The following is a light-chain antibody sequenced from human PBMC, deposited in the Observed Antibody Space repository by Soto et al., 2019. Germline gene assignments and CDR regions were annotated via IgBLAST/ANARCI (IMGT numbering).Light chain of an antibody. CDR2: GVS. CDR1: QSVSSN. J-gene: IGKJ1*01. CDR3: QQYNNWPRT. Sequence: DIVMTQSPATLPVSPGERATLSCRASQSVSSNLAWYQQKPGQAPRFLIYGVSTRATGIPARFSGSGSGTEFTLTISSLQSEDFAVYYCQQYNNWPRTFGQGTKVDI. V-gene: IGKV3-15*01.